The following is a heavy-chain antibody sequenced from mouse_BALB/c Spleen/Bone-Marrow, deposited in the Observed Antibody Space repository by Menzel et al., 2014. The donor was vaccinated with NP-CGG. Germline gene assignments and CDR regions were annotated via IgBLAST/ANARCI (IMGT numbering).Heavy chain of an antibody. J-gene: IGHJ4*01. CDR2: IDPASGNT. D-gene: IGHD4-1*01. V-gene: IGHV14-3*02. Sequence: VHVKQSGAELVKPGASVKLSCTASGFNIKDTYMHWVKQRPEQGLEWIGRIDPASGNTKYDPKFQGKATITADTSSNTAYLQLSSLTSEDTAVYYCARWEYYAMDYWGQGTSVTVSS. CDR3: ARWEYYAMDY. CDR1: GFNIKDTY.